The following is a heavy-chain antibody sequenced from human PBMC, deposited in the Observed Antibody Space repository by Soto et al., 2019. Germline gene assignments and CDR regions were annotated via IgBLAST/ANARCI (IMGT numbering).Heavy chain of an antibody. CDR3: ARDRGVVTSGSAYYFDY. CDR2: ISGYNGNT. D-gene: IGHD2-2*01. Sequence: QVQLVQSGPEVKKPGASVKVSCKATGYTFRSYGVTWVRQAPGQGLEWMGWISGYNGNTEYAQKLQGRVTMTTDTSTRTVYMELRSRGSADTAVYYCARDRGVVTSGSAYYFDYWGQGTLVTVSS. CDR1: GYTFRSYG. V-gene: IGHV1-18*01. J-gene: IGHJ4*02.